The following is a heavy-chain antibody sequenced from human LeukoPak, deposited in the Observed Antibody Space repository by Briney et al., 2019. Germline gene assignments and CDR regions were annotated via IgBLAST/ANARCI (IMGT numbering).Heavy chain of an antibody. J-gene: IGHJ4*02. D-gene: IGHD2-15*01. CDR1: GFTFSSYW. CDR3: TTDTWYSAGR. V-gene: IGHV3-7*03. Sequence: TGGSLRLSCAASGFTFSSYWMNWARQAPGKGLEWVASINHNGNVNYYVDSVKGRFTISRDNAKNSLFLQMNSLRAEDTAIYYCTTDTWYSAGRWGQGTLVTVSS. CDR2: INHNGNVN.